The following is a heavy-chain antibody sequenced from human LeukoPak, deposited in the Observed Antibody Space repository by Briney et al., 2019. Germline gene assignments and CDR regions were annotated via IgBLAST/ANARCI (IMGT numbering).Heavy chain of an antibody. D-gene: IGHD3-3*01. CDR3: AKSNYDFWSGLIDNWFDP. CDR1: GGSISSGSYY. J-gene: IGHJ5*02. CDR2: IYTSGST. V-gene: IGHV4-61*02. Sequence: SETLSLTCTVSGGSISSGSYYWRWIRQPAGKGLEWSGRIYTSGSTNYNPSLKSRVTISVDTSKNQFSLKLSSVTAADTAVYYCAKSNYDFWSGLIDNWFDPWGQGTLVTVSS.